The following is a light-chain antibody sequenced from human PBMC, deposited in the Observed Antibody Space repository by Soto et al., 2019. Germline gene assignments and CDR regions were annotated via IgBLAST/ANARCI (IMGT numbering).Light chain of an antibody. J-gene: IGKJ3*01. V-gene: IGKV3-15*01. CDR3: QQYGSSQFT. Sequence: EIVMTQSPATLSVSPGERATLSCRASQSVNSNLAWYQQKPGQAPRLLIYGASTRVAGIPARFSGSGSGTEFSLTISSLQSEDFAVYYCQQYGSSQFTFGPGTKVNIK. CDR2: GAS. CDR1: QSVNSN.